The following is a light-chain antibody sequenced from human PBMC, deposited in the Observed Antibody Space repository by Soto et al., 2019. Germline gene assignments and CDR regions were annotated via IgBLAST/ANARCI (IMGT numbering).Light chain of an antibody. J-gene: IGLJ2*01. CDR2: DDS. CDR3: QVWDGSSDHVL. V-gene: IGLV3-21*02. Sequence: SYELTQPPSVSVAPGQTDRVTCGGNNIGVKSVHWYQQKAGQAPVLVVYDDSARPSGIPDRFSGSNSGNTATLTISRVEAGDEADYYCQVWDGSSDHVLFGGGTKLTVL. CDR1: NIGVKS.